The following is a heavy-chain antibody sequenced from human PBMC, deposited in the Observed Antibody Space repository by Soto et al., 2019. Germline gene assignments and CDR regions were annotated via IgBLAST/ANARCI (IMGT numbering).Heavy chain of an antibody. CDR2: IVVGSGNT. CDR1: GFTFTSSA. D-gene: IGHD3-22*01. CDR3: AADRRYYDSSGYYYDAFDI. V-gene: IGHV1-58*01. J-gene: IGHJ3*02. Sequence: GASVKVSCKASGFTFTSSAVQWVRQARGQRLEWIGWIVVGSGNTNYAQKFQERVTITRDMSTSTAYMELSSLRSEDTTVYYCAADRRYYDSSGYYYDAFDIWGQGTMVTVS.